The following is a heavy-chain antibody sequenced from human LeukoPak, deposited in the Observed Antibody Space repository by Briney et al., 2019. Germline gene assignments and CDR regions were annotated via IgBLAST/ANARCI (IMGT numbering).Heavy chain of an antibody. CDR1: GYTFTSYG. J-gene: IGHJ4*02. V-gene: IGHV1-18*01. Sequence: ASVKVSCKASGYTFTSYGISWARQAPGQGLEWMGWISAYNGNTNYAQKLQGGVTMTTDTSTSTAYMELRSLRSDDTAVYYCARLANYDILTGYFHYFDYWGQGTLVTVSS. D-gene: IGHD3-9*01. CDR2: ISAYNGNT. CDR3: ARLANYDILTGYFHYFDY.